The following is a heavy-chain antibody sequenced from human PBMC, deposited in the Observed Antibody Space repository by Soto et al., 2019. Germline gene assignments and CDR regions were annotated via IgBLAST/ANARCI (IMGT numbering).Heavy chain of an antibody. V-gene: IGHV3-15*01. D-gene: IGHD3-10*01. CDR2: IKSKTDGATT. CDR3: AKKVNSGPGSQYFDY. J-gene: IGHJ4*02. Sequence: GGSLRLSCAASGFSFTNAWMSWVRQAPGKGLEWIGRIKSKTDGATTDYAGPVKGRFTISRDNSKNTLFLQMNSLRAEDTAIYYCAKKVNSGPGSQYFDYWGQGTLVTVSS. CDR1: GFSFTNAW.